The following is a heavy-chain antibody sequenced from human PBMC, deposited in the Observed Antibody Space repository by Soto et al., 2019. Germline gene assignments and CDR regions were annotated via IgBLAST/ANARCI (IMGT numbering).Heavy chain of an antibody. Sequence: EVQLLESGGGLVQPGGSLSLSCAASGFTFSSYSMSWVRQAPGKGLEWVSAISGSGGSTYYADSVKGRFTISRDNSKNTLYLQMNSLRAEDTAVYYGAKDGPGGSGYSKRPNWFDPWGQGTLVTVSS. V-gene: IGHV3-23*01. D-gene: IGHD3-3*01. CDR2: ISGSGGST. CDR1: GFTFSSYS. CDR3: AKDGPGGSGYSKRPNWFDP. J-gene: IGHJ5*02.